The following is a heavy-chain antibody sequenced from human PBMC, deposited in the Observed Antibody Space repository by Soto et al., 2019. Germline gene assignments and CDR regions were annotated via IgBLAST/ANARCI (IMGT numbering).Heavy chain of an antibody. D-gene: IGHD3-16*01. CDR1: GYSFTSNW. J-gene: IGHJ4*02. Sequence: PGGSLKISCQGSGYSFTSNWIGWVRQMPGKGLEWMGIINPADSEIKYSPSFQGQVTISADKSIGTAYLQWSSLKASDTAMYYCARHQRDDASRKIDCWGQGTLVTVSS. CDR3: ARHQRDDASRKIDC. V-gene: IGHV5-51*01. CDR2: INPADSEI.